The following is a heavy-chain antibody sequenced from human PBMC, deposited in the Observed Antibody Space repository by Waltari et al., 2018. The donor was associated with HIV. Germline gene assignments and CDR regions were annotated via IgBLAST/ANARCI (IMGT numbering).Heavy chain of an antibody. D-gene: IGHD6-19*01. CDR2: INTKTGNP. Sequence: QVQLVQSGSELKKPGASVKVSCKTSGYTFTNHSVNWVRQAPGQGLEWMGWINTKTGNPTYAQDFTGRFVFSLDTSVTTAYLQINNLKPEDTSLYFCARGKKQWPDYWGQGTLVTVSS. J-gene: IGHJ4*02. CDR1: GYTFTNHS. V-gene: IGHV7-4-1*02. CDR3: ARGKKQWPDY.